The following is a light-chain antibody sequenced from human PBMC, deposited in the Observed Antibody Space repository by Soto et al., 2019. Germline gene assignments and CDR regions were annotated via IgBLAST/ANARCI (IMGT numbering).Light chain of an antibody. CDR3: QQYGTSPFT. CDR1: QSLLQSDGNTY. CDR2: AVS. V-gene: IGKV2D-29*01. J-gene: IGKJ3*01. Sequence: IVMTQTPLSLSVTPGQPASISCKSSQSLLQSDGNTYLYWYLQKPGQPPQLLIYAVSNRFSGVPDRFSGSGSGTDFTLAISRLEPEDFAVYYCQQYGTSPFTFGPGTKVDLK.